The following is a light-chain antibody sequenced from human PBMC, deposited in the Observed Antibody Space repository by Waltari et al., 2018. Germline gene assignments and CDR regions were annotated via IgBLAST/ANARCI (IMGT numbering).Light chain of an antibody. CDR3: CSYISSNTLEGV. CDR2: DVS. V-gene: IGLV2-14*03. Sequence: QSALTQPASVSGSPGPSITISCTGTSSDVGGYNYVSWYQQHPGKAPKLMIYDVSNRPSGVSNRFSGSKSGNTASLTISGLQAEDEADYYCCSYISSNTLEGVFGTGTKVTVL. J-gene: IGLJ1*01. CDR1: SSDVGGYNY.